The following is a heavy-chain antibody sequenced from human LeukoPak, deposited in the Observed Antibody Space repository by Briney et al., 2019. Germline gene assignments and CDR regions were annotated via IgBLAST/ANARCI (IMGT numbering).Heavy chain of an antibody. Sequence: GGSLRLSCEASGFSFSNYWMTWVRQAPGKGLEWVANIKQHGSEKDYVDSVKGQFTLSRDNAKNSVYLQMNSLRAEDTAVYYCATVMMNTHNAFDIWGQGTVVTVSS. CDR2: IKQHGSEK. D-gene: IGHD3-16*01. CDR1: GFSFSNYW. V-gene: IGHV3-7*05. J-gene: IGHJ3*02. CDR3: ATVMMNTHNAFDI.